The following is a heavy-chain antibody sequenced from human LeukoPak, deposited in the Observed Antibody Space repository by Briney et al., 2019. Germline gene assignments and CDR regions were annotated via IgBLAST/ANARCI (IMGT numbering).Heavy chain of an antibody. CDR1: GFTFSSYA. V-gene: IGHV3-23*01. CDR2: ISGSVSSTYSGGST. Sequence: GGSMRLSCVASGFTFSSYAMSWVRQPPGKGLEWVSTISGSVSSTYSGGSTYYADSVKGRFTISRDNSKNTLYLQMNSLRAEDTAIYYCAKDPWDCSSTSCPDYWGHGTLVTVSS. CDR3: AKDPWDCSSTSCPDY. D-gene: IGHD2-2*01. J-gene: IGHJ4*01.